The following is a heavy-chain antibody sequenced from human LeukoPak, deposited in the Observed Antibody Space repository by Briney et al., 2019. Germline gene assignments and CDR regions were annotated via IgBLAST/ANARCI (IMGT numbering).Heavy chain of an antibody. CDR3: AKEVRAFDY. CDR1: GSKFTSYW. CDR2: IYPGDSDT. D-gene: IGHD3-10*01. V-gene: IGHV5-51*01. Sequence: GESLKISSKESGSKFTSYWIAWVRQMPGKGLEWMGSIYPGDSDTRYSPSFQGQVTISADKSINTAYLQWSSLRASDTAMYYCAKEVRAFDYWGQGTLVTVSS. J-gene: IGHJ4*02.